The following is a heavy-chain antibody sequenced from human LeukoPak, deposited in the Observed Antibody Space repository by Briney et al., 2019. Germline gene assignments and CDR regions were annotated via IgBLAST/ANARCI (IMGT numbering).Heavy chain of an antibody. CDR1: GFTFSSYG. CDR3: SRDEDCSCGSCYSGGLDY. D-gene: IGHD2-15*01. J-gene: IGHJ4*02. V-gene: IGHV3-33*01. Sequence: GGSLRLSCAAYGFTFSSYGMHWVRQAPGKGLEWVAVIWYDGSNKYYADSVKDRFTISRDNSKNTLYLQINSLRAEDTAVYYCSRDEDCSCGSCYSGGLDYWGQGTLVTVSS. CDR2: IWYDGSNK.